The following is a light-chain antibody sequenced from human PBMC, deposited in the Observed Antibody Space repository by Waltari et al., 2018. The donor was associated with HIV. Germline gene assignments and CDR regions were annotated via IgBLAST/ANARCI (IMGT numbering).Light chain of an antibody. CDR2: WAS. CDR1: QTLLSSSNNKNY. V-gene: IGKV4-1*01. J-gene: IGKJ1*01. CDR3: QQYYSSPWT. Sequence: IVMTQSPDSLAVSLGERATIDCRSSQTLLSSSNNKNYLTWYRQKPGQHPKLLLYWASTRESGVPDRFSGSGSGTNFTLTISRLQAEDAATYYCQQYYSSPWTFGQGTKV.